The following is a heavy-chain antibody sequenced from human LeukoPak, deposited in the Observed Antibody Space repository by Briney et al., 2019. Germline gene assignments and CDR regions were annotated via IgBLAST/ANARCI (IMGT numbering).Heavy chain of an antibody. CDR2: FLPIFCRV. CDR1: GGTFRSYV. V-gene: IGHV1-69*13. D-gene: IGHD5-12*01. J-gene: IGHJ4*02. Sequence: SVKVSCKASGGTFRSYVIRWVLQPPGHGHESGGGFLPIFCRVKYAQKFQHRVTNTADEHTSTAYKELNSLRSEDTAIHYCASGKGPGEWIRLRSFDYWGQGTLVTVSS. CDR3: ASGKGPGEWIRLRSFDY.